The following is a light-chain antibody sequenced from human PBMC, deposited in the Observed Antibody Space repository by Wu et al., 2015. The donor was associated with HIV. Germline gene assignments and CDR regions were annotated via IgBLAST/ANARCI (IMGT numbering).Light chain of an antibody. Sequence: DIQMTQSPSTLSASVGDRVTITCRASQSISSWLAWYQQKPGKAPKLLIYKASSLESGVPSRFSGSGSGTDFTLTITSLQPEDVATYYCQQSYETPPRLSFGGGTKVEIK. CDR3: QQSYETPPRLS. CDR1: QSISSW. V-gene: IGKV1-5*03. J-gene: IGKJ4*01. CDR2: KAS.